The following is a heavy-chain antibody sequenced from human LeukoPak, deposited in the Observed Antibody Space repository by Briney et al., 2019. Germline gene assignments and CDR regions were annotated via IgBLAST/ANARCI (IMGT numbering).Heavy chain of an antibody. D-gene: IGHD6-19*01. J-gene: IGHJ4*02. V-gene: IGHV3-74*01. CDR2: INTDGTVT. CDR1: GFTFSKYW. CDR3: ATKQWLAPPPDS. Sequence: GGSLRLSCAASGFTFSKYWMLWVRQAPGRGLESVSRINTDGTVTTYADSVKGRFTVSRDNADNTMFLQMTSVRAEDSAVYYCATKQWLAPPPDSWGQGTPVTVSS.